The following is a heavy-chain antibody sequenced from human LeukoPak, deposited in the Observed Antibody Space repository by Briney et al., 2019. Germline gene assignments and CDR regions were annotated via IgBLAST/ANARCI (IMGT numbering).Heavy chain of an antibody. CDR1: GFTVSSYW. V-gene: IGHV3-74*01. Sequence: GGSLRLSCAASGFTVSSYWMHWVRQAPGKGLVWVSRINRDGRTISYAGSVKGRFTISRDNAKNTLYLQMNSLRFEDTAVYHCARDFGGNSDYWGQGTLVTVSS. CDR3: ARDFGGNSDY. J-gene: IGHJ4*02. D-gene: IGHD4-23*01. CDR2: INRDGRTI.